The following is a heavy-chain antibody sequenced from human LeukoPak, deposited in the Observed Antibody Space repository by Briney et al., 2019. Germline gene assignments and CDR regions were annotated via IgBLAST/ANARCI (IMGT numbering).Heavy chain of an antibody. V-gene: IGHV1-46*01. CDR1: GYTFTSYY. D-gene: IGHD3-22*01. CDR3: ARETLVGDSSGYMDY. J-gene: IGHJ4*02. CDR2: INPSGGST. Sequence: ASVKVSCKASGYTFTSYYMHWVRQAPGQGLEWMGIINPSGGSTSYAQEFQGRVTMTRDTSTSTVYMELSSLRSEDTAVYYCARETLVGDSSGYMDYWGQGTLVTVSS.